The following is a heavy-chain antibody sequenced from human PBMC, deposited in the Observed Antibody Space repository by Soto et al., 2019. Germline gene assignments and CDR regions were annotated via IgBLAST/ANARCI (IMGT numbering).Heavy chain of an antibody. CDR2: IYPGDSDT. V-gene: IGHV5-51*01. CDR3: ARGPNYDSRGYGAFDI. J-gene: IGHJ3*02. CDR1: GYSFTSYW. Sequence: PGESLKISCKGSGYSFTSYWIGWVRQMPGKGLEWMGIIYPGDSDTRYSPSFQGQVTISADKSISTAYLQWSSLKASDTAMYYCARGPNYDSRGYGAFDIWGQGTMVTVSS. D-gene: IGHD3-22*01.